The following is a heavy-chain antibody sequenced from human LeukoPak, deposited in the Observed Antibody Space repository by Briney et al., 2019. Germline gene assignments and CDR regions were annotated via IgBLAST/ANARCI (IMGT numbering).Heavy chain of an antibody. D-gene: IGHD2-15*01. CDR2: IHYSGST. V-gene: IGHV4-59*08. CDR1: GGSISNYY. CDR3: ARRGGMGSRDYFDY. Sequence: SETLSLTCTVSGGSISNYYWSWIRQPPGKGLEWIGHIHYSGSTNYNPSLKSRVTISVDTSKNQFYLKLSSATAADTALYYCARRGGMGSRDYFDYWGQGTLVTVSS. J-gene: IGHJ4*02.